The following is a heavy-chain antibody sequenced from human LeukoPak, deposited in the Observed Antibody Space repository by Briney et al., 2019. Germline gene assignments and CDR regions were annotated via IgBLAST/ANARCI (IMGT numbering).Heavy chain of an antibody. V-gene: IGHV4-59*08. J-gene: IGHJ4*02. CDR2: IYYSGST. CDR1: GGSISSYY. CDR3: ARVGYLYSSSFHFDY. Sequence: SETLSLTCTVSGGSISSYYWSWIRQPPGKGLEWIGYIYYSGSTNYNPSLKSRVTISVDTSKNQFSLKLSSVTAADTAVYYCARVGYLYSSSFHFDYWGQGTLVTVSS. D-gene: IGHD6-6*01.